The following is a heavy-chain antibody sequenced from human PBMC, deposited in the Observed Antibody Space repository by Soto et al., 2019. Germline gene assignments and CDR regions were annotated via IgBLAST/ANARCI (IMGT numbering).Heavy chain of an antibody. D-gene: IGHD1-26*01. Sequence: GASVKVSCKASGDTSSNYGVSWVRQAPGQGLEWMGGILPVFGTTTYARNFQGRITITADKSTSTVYMELTSLRSDDTATYYCARDPDEVVGTDYHYYGMDVWHQGATVTVSS. J-gene: IGHJ6*02. CDR2: ILPVFGTT. CDR1: GDTSSNYG. CDR3: ARDPDEVVGTDYHYYGMDV. V-gene: IGHV1-69*06.